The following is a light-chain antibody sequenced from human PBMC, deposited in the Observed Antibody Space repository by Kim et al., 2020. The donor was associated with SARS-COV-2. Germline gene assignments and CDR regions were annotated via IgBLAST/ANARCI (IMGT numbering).Light chain of an antibody. CDR1: SLRSSY. V-gene: IGLV3-19*01. Sequence: SSELTQDPAVSVALGQTVRITCQGDSLRSSYATWYKQKPGQTPIVVIYGKNNRPSGIPDRFSGSSSGNTASLTIPGTQAGDEADYYCNSRDSNDNVVFGG. CDR2: GKN. J-gene: IGLJ2*01. CDR3: NSRDSNDNVV.